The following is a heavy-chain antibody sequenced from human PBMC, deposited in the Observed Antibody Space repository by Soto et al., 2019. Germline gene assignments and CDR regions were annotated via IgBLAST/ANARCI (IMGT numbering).Heavy chain of an antibody. D-gene: IGHD6-25*01. V-gene: IGHV1-8*01. CDR2: MNPNSGNT. Sequence: ASVKVSCKASGYTFTSCDINWVRQATGQGLEWMGWMNPNSGNTGYAQKFQGRVTMTRNTSISTAYMELSSLRSEDTAVYYCARKFVREQRMDVWGQGTTVTVSS. CDR3: ARKFVREQRMDV. CDR1: GYTFTSCD. J-gene: IGHJ6*02.